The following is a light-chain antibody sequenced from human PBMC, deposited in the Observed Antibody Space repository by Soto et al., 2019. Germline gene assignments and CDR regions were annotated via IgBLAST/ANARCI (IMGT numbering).Light chain of an antibody. J-gene: IGLJ2*01. CDR3: GTWDSSLSAVV. CDR1: SSNIGNNY. Sequence: QSVLTQPPSVSAAPGQTVTISCSGSSSNIGNNYVFWYQQLPGTAPKLLIYDNNERPSGIPDRFSGSKSGTSATLGITGLQTGDEADYYCGTWDSSLSAVVFGGGTKLTVL. V-gene: IGLV1-51*01. CDR2: DNN.